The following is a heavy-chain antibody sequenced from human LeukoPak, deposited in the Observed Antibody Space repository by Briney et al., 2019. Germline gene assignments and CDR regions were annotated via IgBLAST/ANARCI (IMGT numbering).Heavy chain of an antibody. CDR3: ARLVDYGSGSH. CDR1: GGSIRSYY. J-gene: IGHJ4*02. CDR2: IYYTGST. V-gene: IGHV4-39*01. Sequence: TSETLSLTCTVSGGSIRSYYWSWIRQPPGKGLEWIGSIYYTGSTYYNPSLKSRVTISVGTSKNQFSLKLRFVTAADTAVYYCARLVDYGSGSHWGQGTLVIVSS. D-gene: IGHD3-10*01.